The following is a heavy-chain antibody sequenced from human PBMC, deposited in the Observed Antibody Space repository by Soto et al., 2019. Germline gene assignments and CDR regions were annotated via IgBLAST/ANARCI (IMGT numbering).Heavy chain of an antibody. D-gene: IGHD3-3*01. V-gene: IGHV5-51*01. J-gene: IGHJ6*02. Sequence: LEASLKISCSGSGYSLTSYWIGWVRQMPWKGLEWMGIIYPGDSDTRYSPSFQGQVTISADKSISTAYLQWSSLKASDTAMYYCAREDPYDFWSRIAVDYYGMDVWGQGTTVTVSS. CDR3: AREDPYDFWSRIAVDYYGMDV. CDR2: IYPGDSDT. CDR1: GYSLTSYW.